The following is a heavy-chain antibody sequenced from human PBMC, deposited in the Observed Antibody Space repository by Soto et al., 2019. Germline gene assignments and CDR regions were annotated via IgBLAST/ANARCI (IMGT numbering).Heavy chain of an antibody. CDR1: GFTFSSYA. CDR3: AKDMGEYQLLYYYYGMDV. J-gene: IGHJ6*02. D-gene: IGHD2-2*01. Sequence: GGSLRLSCAASGFTFSSYAMSWVRQAPGKGLEWVSAISGSGGSTYYADSVKGRFTISRDNSKNTLYLQMNSLRAEDTAVYYCAKDMGEYQLLYYYYGMDVWGQGTTVTVSS. V-gene: IGHV3-23*01. CDR2: ISGSGGST.